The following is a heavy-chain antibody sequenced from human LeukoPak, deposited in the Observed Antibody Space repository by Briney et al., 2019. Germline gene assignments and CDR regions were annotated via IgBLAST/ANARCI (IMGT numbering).Heavy chain of an antibody. CDR3: GRAFPPLRTSSAGDL. CDR2: ISGRSSHV. V-gene: IGHV3-21*01. J-gene: IGHJ1*01. Sequence: GGSLRLSCSASGFSFSDYDMNWVRQAPGKCLEWVSAISGRSSHVYYGESVKGRFTISRDNAKNSLYLQLDSLGVEDTAVYYCGRAFPPLRTSSAGDLWGQGTLVTVSS. D-gene: IGHD3-16*01. CDR1: GFSFSDYD.